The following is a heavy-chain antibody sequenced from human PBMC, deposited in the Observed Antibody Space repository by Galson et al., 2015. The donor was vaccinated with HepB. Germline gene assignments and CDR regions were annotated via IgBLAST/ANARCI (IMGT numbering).Heavy chain of an antibody. D-gene: IGHD2-15*01. J-gene: IGHJ6*03. V-gene: IGHV3-48*01. CDR2: ISSSSSTI. CDR1: GFTFSSYS. CDR3: AREMTLLVYYYYYYMDV. Sequence: SLRLSCAASGFTFSSYSMNWVRQAPGKGLEWVSYISSSSSTIYYADSVKGRFTISRDNAKNSLYLQMNSLRAEDTAVYYCAREMTLLVYYYYYYMDVWGKGTTVTVSS.